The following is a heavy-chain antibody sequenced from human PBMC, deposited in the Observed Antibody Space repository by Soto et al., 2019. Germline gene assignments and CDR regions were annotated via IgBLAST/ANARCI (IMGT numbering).Heavy chain of an antibody. CDR2: IVPIVDTS. CDR3: AKGPQLDP. D-gene: IGHD1-1*01. V-gene: IGHV1-69*05. CDR1: GGTFSSYA. Sequence: SVKVSCKTSGGTFSSYAISWVRQAPGQGLEWMGGIVPIVDTSTYAQKFQGRVTMTRNTSISTAYMELSSLRSEDTAVYYCAKGPQLDPRGQRTLVTVSS. J-gene: IGHJ5*02.